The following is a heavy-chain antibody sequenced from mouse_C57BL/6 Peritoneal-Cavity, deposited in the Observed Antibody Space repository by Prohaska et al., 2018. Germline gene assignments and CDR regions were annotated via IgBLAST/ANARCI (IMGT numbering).Heavy chain of an antibody. CDR3: ARQGANWDWFAY. J-gene: IGHJ3*01. V-gene: IGHV4-1*01. CDR1: GIDFSRYW. D-gene: IGHD4-1*01. Sequence: EVKLLQSGGGLVQPGGSLKHSCSASGIDFSRYWMSWVRRAPGKGLEWIGEINPDSSTINYAPSLKDKFIISRDNAKNTLYLQMSKVRSEDTALYYCARQGANWDWFAYWGQGTLVTVSA. CDR2: INPDSSTI.